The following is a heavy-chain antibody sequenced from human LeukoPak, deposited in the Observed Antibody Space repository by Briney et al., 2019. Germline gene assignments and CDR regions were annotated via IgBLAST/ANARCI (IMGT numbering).Heavy chain of an antibody. CDR2: ISYDGSSK. D-gene: IGHD3-22*01. CDR3: ARHDSSGYYYSY. CDR1: GFTFSSYG. J-gene: IGHJ4*02. V-gene: IGHV3-30*03. Sequence: GRSLRLSCAASGFTFSSYGMHWVRQAPGKGLEWVAIISYDGSSKYYADSVQGRFTISRDNSKNTLYLQMNSLRAEDTAVYYCARHDSSGYYYSYWGQGTLVTVSS.